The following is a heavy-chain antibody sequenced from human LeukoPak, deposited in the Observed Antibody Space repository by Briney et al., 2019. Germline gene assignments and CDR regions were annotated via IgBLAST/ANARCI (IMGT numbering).Heavy chain of an antibody. D-gene: IGHD3-10*01. CDR3: ARISVVSRSGPLDY. J-gene: IGHJ4*02. Sequence: GGSLRLSCAASGFTFSSYAMTWVRQAPGKGLEWVSTIRSGAYTYYADSVKSRLSVSRDNSKNTLYLEMNSLRAEDAAVYYCARISVVSRSGPLDYWGQGTLVTVSS. CDR2: IRSGAYT. V-gene: IGHV3-23*01. CDR1: GFTFSSYA.